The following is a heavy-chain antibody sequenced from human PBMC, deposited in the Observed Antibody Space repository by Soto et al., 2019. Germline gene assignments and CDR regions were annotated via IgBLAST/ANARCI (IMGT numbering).Heavy chain of an antibody. D-gene: IGHD5-12*01. J-gene: IGHJ4*02. CDR3: ARRFVATIDY. CDR2: IYYSGST. Sequence: QLQLQESGPGLVKPSETLSLTCTVSGGSISSSSYYWGWMRQPPGKGLEWIGSIYYSGSTYYNPSLKSRVTISVDTSKNQFSLKLSSVTAADTAVYYCARRFVATIDYWGQGTLVTVSS. V-gene: IGHV4-39*01. CDR1: GGSISSSSYY.